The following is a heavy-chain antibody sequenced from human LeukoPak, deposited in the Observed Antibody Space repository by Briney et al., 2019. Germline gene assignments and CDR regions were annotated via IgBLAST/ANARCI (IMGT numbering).Heavy chain of an antibody. CDR1: GFTFSSYE. Sequence: GGSLRLSCAASGFTFSSYEMNWVRQAPGKGLEWVSYITSSGTTKYYADSVEGRFTISRDNAKNSLYLQMNSLRAEDTAVYYCARDGAAVAGPIRPYCYYGMDVWGQGTTVTVSS. J-gene: IGHJ6*02. D-gene: IGHD6-19*01. V-gene: IGHV3-48*03. CDR2: ITSSGTTK. CDR3: ARDGAAVAGPIRPYCYYGMDV.